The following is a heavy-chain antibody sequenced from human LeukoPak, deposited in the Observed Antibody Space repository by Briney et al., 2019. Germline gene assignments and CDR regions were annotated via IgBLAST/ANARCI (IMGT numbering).Heavy chain of an antibody. CDR2: IYYSGST. CDR1: GGSISSYY. J-gene: IGHJ3*02. CDR3: ARWHYDYVWGSYRYTFSDAFDI. V-gene: IGHV4-59*01. Sequence: SETLSLTCTVSGGSISSYYWSWIRQPPGKGLEWIGYIYYSGSTNYNPPLKSRVTISVDTSKNQFSLKLSSVTAADTAVYYCARWHYDYVWGSYRYTFSDAFDIWGQGTMVTVSS. D-gene: IGHD3-16*02.